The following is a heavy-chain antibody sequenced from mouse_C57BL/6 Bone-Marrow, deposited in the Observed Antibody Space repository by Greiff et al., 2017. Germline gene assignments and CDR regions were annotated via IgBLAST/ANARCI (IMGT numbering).Heavy chain of an antibody. D-gene: IGHD2-5*01. Sequence: VKLQQPGAELVMPGASVKLSCKASGYTFTSYWMHWVKQRPGQGLEWIGEIDPSDSYTNYNQKFKGKSTLTVDKSSSTAYMQRSSLTSEDSAVYYCARPAYYSNFYAMDYWGQGTSATVSS. J-gene: IGHJ4*01. V-gene: IGHV1-69*01. CDR1: GYTFTSYW. CDR3: ARPAYYSNFYAMDY. CDR2: IDPSDSYT.